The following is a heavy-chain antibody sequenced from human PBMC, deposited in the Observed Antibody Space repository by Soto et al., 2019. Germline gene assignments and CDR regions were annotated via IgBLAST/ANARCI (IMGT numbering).Heavy chain of an antibody. CDR3: ARDRQTYYDFWCGYRWGESWFDP. J-gene: IGHJ5*02. V-gene: IGHV1-18*04. D-gene: IGHD3-3*01. CDR1: GYTLTSYG. CDR2: SSAYKGNT. Sequence: QVQLVQSGAEVKKPGASGKVACKASGYTLTSYGISWVRQAPGQGLEWMGWSSAYKGNTNYAQKLQGRVTMTTDTPTSTAYMERRSLRSDETAVYYCARDRQTYYDFWCGYRWGESWFDPWGQGTLVTVSS.